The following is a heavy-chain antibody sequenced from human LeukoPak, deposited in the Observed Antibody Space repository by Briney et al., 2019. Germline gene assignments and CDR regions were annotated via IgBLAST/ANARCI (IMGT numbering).Heavy chain of an antibody. CDR2: IYHSGST. Sequence: SETLSLTCTVSGASISGSSHYFWGWIRQTPGKGLEWIGSIYHSGSTYYNPSLKSRVTISVDTSKNQFSLKLSSVTAADTAVYYCARLGDSGWYDSLAFVDVWGKGTTVTVSS. D-gene: IGHD6-19*01. CDR3: ARLGDSGWYDSLAFVDV. CDR1: GASISGSSHYF. J-gene: IGHJ6*04. V-gene: IGHV4-39*07.